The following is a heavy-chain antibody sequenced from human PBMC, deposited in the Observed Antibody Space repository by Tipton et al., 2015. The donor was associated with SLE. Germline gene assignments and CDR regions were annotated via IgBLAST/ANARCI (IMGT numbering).Heavy chain of an antibody. CDR1: GGSFSGYY. CDR3: ASLIAARD. Sequence: TLSLTCAVYGGSFSGYYWSWIRQPPGKGLEWIGEINHSGSTNYNPSLKSRVTISVDTSKNQFSLKLSSVTAADTAVYYCASLIAARDWGQGTLVTVSS. D-gene: IGHD6-6*01. J-gene: IGHJ4*02. CDR2: INHSGST. V-gene: IGHV4-34*01.